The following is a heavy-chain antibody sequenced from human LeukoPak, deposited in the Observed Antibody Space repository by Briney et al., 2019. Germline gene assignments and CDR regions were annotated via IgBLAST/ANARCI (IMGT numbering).Heavy chain of an antibody. Sequence: GGSLRLSCAASGFTFSDYYMSWIRQAPGKGLEWVSYISSSGSTIYYADSVKGRFTISRDNSKNTLYLQMNSLRDEDTAVYYCAKGAKRVVGATTHWFDPWGQGTLVTVS. V-gene: IGHV3-11*04. J-gene: IGHJ5*02. D-gene: IGHD1-26*01. CDR1: GFTFSDYY. CDR2: ISSSGSTI. CDR3: AKGAKRVVGATTHWFDP.